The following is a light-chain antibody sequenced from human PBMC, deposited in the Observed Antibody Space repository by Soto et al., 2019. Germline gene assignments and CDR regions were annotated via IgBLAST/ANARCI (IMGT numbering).Light chain of an antibody. CDR2: GAS. CDR1: PCVDSNY. J-gene: IGKJ5*01. CDR3: QQYGTPRSVT. V-gene: IGKV3-20*01. Sequence: EIVLTQSPGTLSLSPGEEATLSCRARPCVDSNYLAWYQQKPGQTPRLIIYGASGRADGIPHRFSGSGFGTDFTLTISKVEPEDFAVYYCQQYGTPRSVTFGQGTRLEIK.